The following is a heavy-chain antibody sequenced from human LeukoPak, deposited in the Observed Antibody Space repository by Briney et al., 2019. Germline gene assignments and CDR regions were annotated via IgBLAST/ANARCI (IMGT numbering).Heavy chain of an antibody. CDR1: GGSFSGYY. D-gene: IGHD3-22*01. Sequence: SETLSLTCAVYGGSFSGYYWSWIRQPPGKGPEWIGEINHSGSTNYNPSLKSRVTISVDTSKNQFSLKLSSVTAADTAVYYCARGGTGTPRRHREYYYDSSGYYLRGAFDIWGQGTMVTVSS. CDR3: ARGGTGTPRRHREYYYDSSGYYLRGAFDI. CDR2: INHSGST. V-gene: IGHV4-34*01. J-gene: IGHJ3*02.